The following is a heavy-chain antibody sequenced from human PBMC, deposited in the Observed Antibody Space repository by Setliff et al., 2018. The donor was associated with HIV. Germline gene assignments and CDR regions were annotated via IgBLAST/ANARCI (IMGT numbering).Heavy chain of an antibody. D-gene: IGHD5-18*01. Sequence: PSETLSLTCTVSGGSVGSGSYYWSWVRQPPGKGLEWIGYIYYTGSTNYNPSLKSRLTISVDTSKNQFSLKLRSVTAADTAVYYCARDPPGYGDYWGQGTLVTVSS. J-gene: IGHJ4*02. V-gene: IGHV4-61*01. CDR1: GGSVGSGSYY. CDR3: ARDPPGYGDY. CDR2: IYYTGST.